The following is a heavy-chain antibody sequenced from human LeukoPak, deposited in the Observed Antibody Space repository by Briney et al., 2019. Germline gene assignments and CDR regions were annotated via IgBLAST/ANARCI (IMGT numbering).Heavy chain of an antibody. V-gene: IGHV5-51*01. CDR1: GYGFTEYW. CDR2: INPVDSDT. Sequence: GESLKISCKGSGYGFTEYWIGWVRQMPGKGLEWMGTINPVDSDTRYNPSFQGRVTFSVDKSINTAYLQWSSLKASDTAMYYCARRGGNSKYYYYYYVDVWGKGTTVTVSS. D-gene: IGHD4-23*01. CDR3: ARRGGNSKYYYYYYVDV. J-gene: IGHJ6*03.